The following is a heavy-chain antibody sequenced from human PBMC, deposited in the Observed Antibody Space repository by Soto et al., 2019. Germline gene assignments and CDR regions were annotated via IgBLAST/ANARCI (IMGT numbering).Heavy chain of an antibody. V-gene: IGHV4-34*01. CDR1: GGSFSGYY. D-gene: IGHD6-13*01. J-gene: IGHJ4*02. CDR2: INHSGST. CDR3: AAYSSSRDPFDY. Sequence: PSETLSLTCAVYGGSFSGYYWSWIRQPPGKGLEWIGEINHSGSTNYNPSLKSRVTISVDTSKNQFSLKLSSVTAADTAVYYCAAYSSSRDPFDYWGQGTLVT.